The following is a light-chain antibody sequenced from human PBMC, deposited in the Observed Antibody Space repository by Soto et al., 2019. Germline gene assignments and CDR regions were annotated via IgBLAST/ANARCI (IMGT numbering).Light chain of an antibody. J-gene: IGLJ3*02. Sequence: QTVVTQESSFSVSPGRTVTLTCGLSSGSVSTHYYPSWYQQTPGQAPRTLIYSTNTRSSGVPDRFSGSILGNKAALTITGAQADDESDYYCVLYMGSGVWVFGGGTQLTVL. CDR2: STN. CDR1: SGSVSTHYY. V-gene: IGLV8-61*01. CDR3: VLYMGSGVWV.